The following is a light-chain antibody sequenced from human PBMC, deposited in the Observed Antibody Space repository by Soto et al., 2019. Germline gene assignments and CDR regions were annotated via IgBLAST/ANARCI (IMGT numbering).Light chain of an antibody. J-gene: IGKJ3*01. V-gene: IGKV3-20*01. Sequence: VVTQSPGTPSLSPGEGATLSCRASQSISSSFFAWYQHKPGQAPRLLIYGTSNRATGIPDRFSGSGSGTDFTLTISRLEPEDFAVYYCQQYGSSPFTFGPGTKVDIK. CDR3: QQYGSSPFT. CDR1: QSISSSF. CDR2: GTS.